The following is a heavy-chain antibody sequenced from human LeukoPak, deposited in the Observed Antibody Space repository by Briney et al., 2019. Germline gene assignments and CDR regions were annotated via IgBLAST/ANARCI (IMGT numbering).Heavy chain of an antibody. CDR3: ARGRGNGYYNVYFDF. V-gene: IGHV4-39*07. CDR2: MYYSGST. Sequence: PSETLSLTCTVSGGSISSSSYYWGWIRQPPGKGLEWIGTMYYSGSTYYNPSLKSRLTISVDTSKNHFSLKLSSVTAADTAVYYCARGRGNGYYNVYFDFWDQGTLVTVSS. J-gene: IGHJ4*02. D-gene: IGHD3-9*01. CDR1: GGSISSSSYY.